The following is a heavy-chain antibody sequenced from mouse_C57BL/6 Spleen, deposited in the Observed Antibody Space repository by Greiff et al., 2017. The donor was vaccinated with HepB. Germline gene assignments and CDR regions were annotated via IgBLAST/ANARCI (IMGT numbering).Heavy chain of an antibody. CDR1: GYTFTEYT. CDR2: FYPGSGSI. D-gene: IGHD1-1*01. V-gene: IGHV1-62-2*01. J-gene: IGHJ2*01. Sequence: VQLQQSGAELVKPGASVKLSCKASGYTFTEYTIHWVKQRSGQGLEWIGWFYPGSGSIKYNEKFKDKATLTADKSSSTVYMELSRLTSEDSAVYFCARHEDEEYYGSSYYFDYWGQGTTLTVSS. CDR3: ARHEDEEYYGSSYYFDY.